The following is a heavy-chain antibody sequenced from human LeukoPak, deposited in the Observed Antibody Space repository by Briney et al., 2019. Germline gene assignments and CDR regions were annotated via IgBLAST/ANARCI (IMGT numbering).Heavy chain of an antibody. D-gene: IGHD3-16*01. Sequence: ASVKVSCKASGGTFSSYAISRVRQAPGQGLEWMGGIIPIFGTANYAQKFQGRVTITADESTSTAYMELSSLRSEDTAVYYCATFTFGGVADAFDIWGQGTMVTVSS. CDR3: ATFTFGGVADAFDI. V-gene: IGHV1-69*13. CDR1: GGTFSSYA. CDR2: IIPIFGTA. J-gene: IGHJ3*02.